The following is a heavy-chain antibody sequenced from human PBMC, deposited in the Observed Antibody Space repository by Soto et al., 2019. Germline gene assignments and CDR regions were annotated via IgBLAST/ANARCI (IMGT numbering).Heavy chain of an antibody. CDR2: IIPIFGTA. CDR1: GGTFSSYA. D-gene: IGHD5-12*01. J-gene: IGHJ6*02. V-gene: IGHV1-69*01. Sequence: QVQLVQSGAEVKKPGSSVKVSCKASGGTFSSYAISWVRQAPGQGLAWMGGIIPIFGTANYAQKLQGSVTITADESTSTAYMERSSLRSEDTAVYYCARDRLEMATPHYYYYCGMDVWGQGTTVTVSS. CDR3: ARDRLEMATPHYYYYCGMDV.